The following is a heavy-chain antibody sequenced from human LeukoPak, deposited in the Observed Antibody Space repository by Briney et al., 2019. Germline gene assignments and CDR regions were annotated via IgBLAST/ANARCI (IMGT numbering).Heavy chain of an antibody. D-gene: IGHD3-10*01. CDR3: ARTTEEYYGSGKYRRYYFYYYYMDV. V-gene: IGHV4-61*02. CDR2: IYTSGST. CDR1: GGSISSGSYY. Sequence: PSETLSPTCTVSGGSISSGSYYWSWIRQPAGKGLEWIGRIYTSGSTNYNPSLKSRVTVSVDTSKKQFSLKLSSVTDADTAVYYCARTTEEYYGSGKYRRYYFYYYYMDVWGKGTTVTVSS. J-gene: IGHJ6*03.